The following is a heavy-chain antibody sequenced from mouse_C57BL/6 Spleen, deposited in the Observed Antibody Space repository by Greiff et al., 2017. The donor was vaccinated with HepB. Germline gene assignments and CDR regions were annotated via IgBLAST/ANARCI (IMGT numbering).Heavy chain of an antibody. J-gene: IGHJ3*01. CDR1: GFSLTSYG. CDR2: IWGVGST. Sequence: VKLMESGPGLVAPSQSLSITCTVSGFSLTSYGVDWVRQSPGKGLEWLGVIWGVGSTNYNSALNSRLSISKDNSKSQVFLKMNSLQTDDTAMYYCASPYDYDGGFAYWGQGTLVTVSA. V-gene: IGHV2-6*01. D-gene: IGHD2-4*01. CDR3: ASPYDYDGGFAY.